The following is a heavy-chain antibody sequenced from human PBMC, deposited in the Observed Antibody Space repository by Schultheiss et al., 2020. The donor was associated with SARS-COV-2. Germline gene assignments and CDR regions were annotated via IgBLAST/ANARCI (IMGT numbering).Heavy chain of an antibody. J-gene: IGHJ6*02. Sequence: GGSLRLSCAASGFTFSSYAMSWIRQAPGKGLEWVSYISSSSSYTNYADSVKGRFTISRDNAKNSLYLQMNSLRAEDTAVYYCARGRGYYDFWSGYYTNYYYGMDVWGQGTTVTVSS. CDR3: ARGRGYYDFWSGYYTNYYYGMDV. CDR1: GFTFSSYA. CDR2: ISSSSSYT. D-gene: IGHD3-3*01. V-gene: IGHV3-11*06.